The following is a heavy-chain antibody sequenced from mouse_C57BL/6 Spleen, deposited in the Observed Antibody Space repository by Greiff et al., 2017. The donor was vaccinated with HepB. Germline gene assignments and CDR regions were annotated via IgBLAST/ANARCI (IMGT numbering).Heavy chain of an antibody. D-gene: IGHD1-1*01. J-gene: IGHJ3*01. CDR3: ARSGGYGSSSAWFAY. Sequence: VQLQQSGPELVKPGASVKMSCKASGYTFTDYNMHWVKQSHGKSLEWIGYINPNNGGTSYNQKFKGKATLTVNKSSSTAYMELRSLTSEDSAVYYCARSGGYGSSSAWFAYWGQGTLVTVSA. CDR1: GYTFTDYN. V-gene: IGHV1-22*01. CDR2: INPNNGGT.